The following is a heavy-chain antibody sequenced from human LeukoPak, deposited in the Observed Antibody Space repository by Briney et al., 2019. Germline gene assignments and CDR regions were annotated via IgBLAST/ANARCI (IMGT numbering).Heavy chain of an antibody. CDR3: ARDRAPYDSSGYYYEFDY. J-gene: IGHJ4*02. D-gene: IGHD3-22*01. CDR2: ISSSSSYI. CDR1: GFTFSSYS. Sequence: GGSLRLSSAASGFTFSSYSMNWVRQAPGKGLEWVSSISSSSSYIYYADSVKGRFTISRDNAMNSLYLQMNSLRAEDTAVYYCARDRAPYDSSGYYYEFDYWGQGTLVTVSS. V-gene: IGHV3-21*01.